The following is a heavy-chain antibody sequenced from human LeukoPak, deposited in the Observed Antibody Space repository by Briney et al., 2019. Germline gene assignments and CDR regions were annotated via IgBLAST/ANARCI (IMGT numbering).Heavy chain of an antibody. CDR1: ELTLRNYA. CDR2: LRERGEGT. CDR3: AKRGIVIRGVLVIGFHKEAYYFDY. D-gene: IGHD3-10*01. J-gene: IGHJ4*02. V-gene: IGHV3-23*01. Sequence: GGPRSLSREVPELTLRNYAMSGSRQAPGKGLEWAPGLRERGEGTKYADSVKGRFTISRDNSLNTVYLQMNNLRAEDTAVYFCAKRGIVIRGVLVIGFHKEAYYFDYWGQGILVTVSS.